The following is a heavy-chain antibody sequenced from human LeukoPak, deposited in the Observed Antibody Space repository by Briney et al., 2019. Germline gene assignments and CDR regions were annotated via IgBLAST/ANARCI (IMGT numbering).Heavy chain of an antibody. Sequence: PGGSLRLSCAAAGFTFSSYSMSWVRQAPGKGLEWVANIKQDASEKYYVDSVKGRFTISRDSAKISLLLQMNSLRAEDTAVYYCARDRQLLHWGQGTLVTVSS. CDR3: ARDRQLLH. D-gene: IGHD2-15*01. V-gene: IGHV3-7*01. CDR1: GFTFSSYS. CDR2: IKQDASEK. J-gene: IGHJ4*02.